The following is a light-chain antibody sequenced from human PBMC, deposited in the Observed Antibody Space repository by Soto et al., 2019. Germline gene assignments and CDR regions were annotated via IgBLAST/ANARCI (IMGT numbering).Light chain of an antibody. CDR3: YSVSSTGDRV. CDR1: ALPEKY. CDR2: EDT. Sequence: SYELTQPPSVSVSPGQTARITCSGDALPEKYVYWYQQKSGQAPVLVIYEDTKRPSGIPERLSASSSGTVATLTIRGAQVEDEADFYCYSVSSTGDRVFGGGTKLTVL. J-gene: IGLJ3*02. V-gene: IGLV3-10*01.